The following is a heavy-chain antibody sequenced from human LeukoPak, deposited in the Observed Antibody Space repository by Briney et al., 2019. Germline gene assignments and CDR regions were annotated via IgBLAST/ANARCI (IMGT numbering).Heavy chain of an antibody. J-gene: IGHJ3*02. V-gene: IGHV4-59*12. CDR3: AREGITMVRGVIRGPDAFDI. D-gene: IGHD3-10*01. CDR2: IYYSGST. Sequence: SETLSLTCTVSGGSISSYYWSWIRQPPGKGLEWIGYIYYSGSTNYNPSLKSRVTISVDTSKNQFSLKLSSVTAADTAVYCCAREGITMVRGVIRGPDAFDIWGQGTMVTVSS. CDR1: GGSISSYY.